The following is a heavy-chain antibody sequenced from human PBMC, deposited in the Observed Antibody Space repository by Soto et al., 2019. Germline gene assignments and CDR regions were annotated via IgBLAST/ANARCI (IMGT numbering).Heavy chain of an antibody. Sequence: EVHLDESGGGSGQPGGSLRLSCAASGFSLSPYWMHWVRQAPGRGLEWVSRLSRDGFGAAYADSVKGRFFISRDIARNTLFLQMNSLNADDTALNYCARDLGVPDNWGRGTSVTVSS. V-gene: IGHV3-74*03. CDR2: LSRDGFGA. CDR3: ARDLGVPDN. J-gene: IGHJ4*02. D-gene: IGHD3-16*01. CDR1: GFSLSPYW.